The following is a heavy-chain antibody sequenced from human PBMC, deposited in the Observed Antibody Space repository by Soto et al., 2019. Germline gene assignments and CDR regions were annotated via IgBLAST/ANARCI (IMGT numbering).Heavy chain of an antibody. V-gene: IGHV1-18*01. D-gene: IGHD3-3*01. J-gene: IGHJ3*02. CDR3: ARDLDAEFWTPRLNAFDI. CDR2: ISAYNGNT. CDR1: GYTFTSYG. Sequence: GASVKVSCKASGYTFTSYGISWVRQAPGQGLEWMGWISAYNGNTNYAQKLQGRVTMTTDTSTSTAYMELRSLRSDDTAVYYCARDLDAEFWTPRLNAFDIWGQGTMVTVSS.